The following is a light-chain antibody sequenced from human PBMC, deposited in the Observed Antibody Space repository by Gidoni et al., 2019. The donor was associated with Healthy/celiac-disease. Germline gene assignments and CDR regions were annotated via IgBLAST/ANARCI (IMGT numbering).Light chain of an antibody. CDR2: WAS. V-gene: IGKV4-1*01. Sequence: DIVMTQSPDSLAVSLGERATINCKSSQSVLYSSNTKNYLAWYQQKPGQPPKLLIYWASTRESGVPDRFRGSGSGTDFTLTISSLQAEDVAFYYCQQYYSTPPTFGQGTKVEIK. CDR1: QSVLYSSNTKNY. J-gene: IGKJ1*01. CDR3: QQYYSTPPT.